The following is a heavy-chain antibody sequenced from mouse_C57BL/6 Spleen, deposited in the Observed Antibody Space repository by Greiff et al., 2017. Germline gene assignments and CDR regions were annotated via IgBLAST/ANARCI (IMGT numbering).Heavy chain of an antibody. CDR1: GYTFTSYW. J-gene: IGHJ4*01. Sequence: VQLQQPGAELVKPGASVKMSCKASGYTFTSYWITWVKQRPGQGLEWIGDIYPGSGSTNYNEKFKSKATLTVDTSSSTAYMQLSRLTSEDSAVYYCARGGLRRDYAMDYWGQGTSVTVSS. CDR3: ARGGLRRDYAMDY. V-gene: IGHV1-55*01. D-gene: IGHD2-4*01. CDR2: IYPGSGST.